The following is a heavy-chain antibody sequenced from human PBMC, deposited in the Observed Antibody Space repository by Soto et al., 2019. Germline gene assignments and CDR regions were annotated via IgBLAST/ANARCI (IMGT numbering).Heavy chain of an antibody. CDR3: ARDHFEYYYYYGMDV. D-gene: IGHD3-3*02. CDR1: GFTFSSYG. V-gene: IGHV3-33*01. CDR2: IWYDGSNK. Sequence: PVGSLRLSCAASGFTFSSYGMHWVRQAPGKGLEWVAVIWYDGSNKYYADSVKGRFTISRDNSKDTLYLQMNSLRAEDTAVYYCARDHFEYYYYYGMDVWGQGTTVTVSS. J-gene: IGHJ6*02.